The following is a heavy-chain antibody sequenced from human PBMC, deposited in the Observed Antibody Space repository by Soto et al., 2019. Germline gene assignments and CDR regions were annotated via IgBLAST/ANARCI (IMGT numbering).Heavy chain of an antibody. CDR3: AITPVGGSRSYAFDI. CDR2: AYYRSKWYN. J-gene: IGHJ3*02. CDR1: GDSVSSNSAA. D-gene: IGHD2-15*01. Sequence: QVQLQQSGPGLVKPSQTLSLTCAISGDSVSSNSAAWNLIRQSPSRGLEWLGRAYYRSKWYNDSXVSRQSRITTNXXXSXXQFSLQLNSVTPADTAVYYCAITPVGGSRSYAFDIWGQGTMVTVSS. V-gene: IGHV6-1*01.